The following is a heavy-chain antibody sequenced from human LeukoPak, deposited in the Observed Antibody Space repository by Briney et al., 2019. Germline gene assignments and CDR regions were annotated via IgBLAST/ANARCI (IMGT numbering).Heavy chain of an antibody. CDR2: FYRSGSI. J-gene: IGHJ3*02. D-gene: IGHD3-10*01. Sequence: SETLSLTCSVSGHSIRSGYYWGWIRQPPGKGLEWIGSFYRSGSIYYNPSLKSRVTISLDTSRNQFSLKLNSVTAADTAVYYCAKSNGYGLVDIWGQGTMVTVSS. CDR1: GHSIRSGYY. V-gene: IGHV4-38-2*01. CDR3: AKSNGYGLVDI.